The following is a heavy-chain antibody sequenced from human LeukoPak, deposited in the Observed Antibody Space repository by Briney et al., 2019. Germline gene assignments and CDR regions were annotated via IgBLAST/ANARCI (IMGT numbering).Heavy chain of an antibody. Sequence: SVKVSCKASGGTFSSYAISWVRQAPGQGLEWMGGIIPIFGTANYAQKFQGRVTITADESTSTAYMELSSLRSEDTAVYYCARAIRYQLLSDYWGQGTLVTVSS. J-gene: IGHJ4*02. V-gene: IGHV1-69*01. D-gene: IGHD2-2*01. CDR3: ARAIRYQLLSDY. CDR1: GGTFSSYA. CDR2: IIPIFGTA.